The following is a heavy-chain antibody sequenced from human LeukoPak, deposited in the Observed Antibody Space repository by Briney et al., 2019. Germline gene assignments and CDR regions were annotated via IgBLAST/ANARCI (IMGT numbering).Heavy chain of an antibody. Sequence: ASVKVSCTASGYTFTGYYMHWVRQAPGQGLEWMGRINPYSGGTNYAQKFQGRVTMTRDTSISTAYMELSRLRSDDTAVYYCARSREILLWFGESHNWFDPWGQGTLVTVSS. CDR3: ARSREILLWFGESHNWFDP. J-gene: IGHJ5*02. CDR1: GYTFTGYY. CDR2: INPYSGGT. D-gene: IGHD3-10*01. V-gene: IGHV1-2*02.